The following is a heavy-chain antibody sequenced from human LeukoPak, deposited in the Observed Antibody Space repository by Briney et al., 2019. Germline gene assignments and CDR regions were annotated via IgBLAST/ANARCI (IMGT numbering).Heavy chain of an antibody. CDR2: INSGGDT. Sequence: GESLRLSCAASGSNITYNYMTWVRRAPGKGLEWVSLINSGGDTYYADSLKGRITVSRDTSNNALFLQMSGLRPEDTAVYYCARTSFYYDMDVWGQGTTVTVSS. V-gene: IGHV3-53*05. D-gene: IGHD3-16*02. CDR3: ARTSFYYDMDV. J-gene: IGHJ6*02. CDR1: GSNITYNY.